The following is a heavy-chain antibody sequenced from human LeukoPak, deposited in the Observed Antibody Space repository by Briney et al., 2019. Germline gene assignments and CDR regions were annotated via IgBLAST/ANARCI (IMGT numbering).Heavy chain of an antibody. CDR1: GFTFSSYG. V-gene: IGHV3-30*02. D-gene: IGHD6-13*01. CDR2: IRYDGSNK. Sequence: GGSLRLSCAASGFTFSSYGMHWVRQAPGEGLEWVAFIRYDGSNKYYADSVKGRFTISRDNSKNTLYLQMNSLRAEDTAVYYCAKDSGSWSNFDYWGQGTLVTVSS. CDR3: AKDSGSWSNFDY. J-gene: IGHJ4*02.